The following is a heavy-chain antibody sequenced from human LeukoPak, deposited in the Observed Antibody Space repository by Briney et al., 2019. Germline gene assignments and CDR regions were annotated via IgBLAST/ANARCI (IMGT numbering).Heavy chain of an antibody. J-gene: IGHJ4*02. CDR2: INPNSGDT. CDR1: GYTFTVYY. V-gene: IGHV1-2*02. CDR3: ARDYDILTGSFHY. Sequence: ASAKVSCKASGYTFTVYYMHWVRQAPGQGLEWLGWINPNSGDTKYAQKFQGRVTMTRDTSISTAFMELSRLRSDDTAVYYCARDYDILTGSFHYWGQGTLVTVSS. D-gene: IGHD3-9*01.